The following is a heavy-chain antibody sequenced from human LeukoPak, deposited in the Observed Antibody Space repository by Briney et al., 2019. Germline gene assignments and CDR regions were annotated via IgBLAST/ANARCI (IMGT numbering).Heavy chain of an antibody. Sequence: ASVKVSCKACGYTFTGYYMQWVRQAPGQRLEWMGWINPNSGGTNYAQKFQGRDTITADESTSTAYMELSSLRSEDTAVYYCARDKAVTTELSQYSEHWGQGTLVTVSS. CDR3: ARDKAVTTELSQYSEH. CDR2: INPNSGGT. D-gene: IGHD4-11*01. CDR1: GYTFTGYY. V-gene: IGHV1-2*02. J-gene: IGHJ1*01.